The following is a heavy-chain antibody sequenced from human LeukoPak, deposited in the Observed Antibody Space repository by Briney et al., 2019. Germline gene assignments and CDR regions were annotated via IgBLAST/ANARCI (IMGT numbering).Heavy chain of an antibody. V-gene: IGHV4-59*01. CDR2: IYYSGST. CDR3: ARGWEYRYYFDY. J-gene: IGHJ4*02. CDR1: GGSISSYY. Sequence: SETLSLTCTVSGGSISSYYWSWIRQPPGKGLEWIGYIYYSGSTNYNPSLKSRVTISVDTSKNQFSLKLSSVTAADTAVYYCARGWEYRYYFDYWGQGTLVAVSS. D-gene: IGHD1-26*01.